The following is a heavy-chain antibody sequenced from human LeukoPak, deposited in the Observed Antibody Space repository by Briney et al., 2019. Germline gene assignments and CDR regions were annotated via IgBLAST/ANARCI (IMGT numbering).Heavy chain of an antibody. CDR3: ARKGNPSPFDY. J-gene: IGHJ4*02. CDR1: GFTFSSYA. Sequence: GGSLRLSCAASGFTFSSYAMHWVRQAPGKGLEWVAVISYDGSNKYYADSVKGRFTISRDNSKNTLYLQMNSLRAEDTAVYYCARKGNPSPFDYWGQGTLVTVSS. V-gene: IGHV3-30-3*01. CDR2: ISYDGSNK. D-gene: IGHD2-2*01.